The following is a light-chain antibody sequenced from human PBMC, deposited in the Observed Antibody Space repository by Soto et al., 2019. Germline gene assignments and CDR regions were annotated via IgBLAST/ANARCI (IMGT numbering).Light chain of an antibody. V-gene: IGKV1-6*01. Sequence: AIQMTQSPSSLSASVGDRVTITCRASQDVCSYVDWYQQKPGKAPNLLIYAAFNIQTGIPSRFSGSGYGTEFTLTINSLLREDFATYYCLQSYSWPWTFGQGTKVEVK. J-gene: IGKJ1*01. CDR3: LQSYSWPWT. CDR1: QDVCSY. CDR2: AAF.